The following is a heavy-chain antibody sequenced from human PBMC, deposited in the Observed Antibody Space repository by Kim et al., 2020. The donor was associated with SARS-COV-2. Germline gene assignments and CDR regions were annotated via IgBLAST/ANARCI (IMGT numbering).Heavy chain of an antibody. V-gene: IGHV1-3*01. CDR3: ATALRYTDEFDY. Sequence: ASVKVSCKASGYIFTSYTIQWVRQTPGQRLEWVGWIIVASGSTVYSENFQGRVTFTRDTTANTAHMHLNSLTSEDTAVYYCATALRYTDEFDYCGQGTL. CDR1: GYIFTSYT. D-gene: IGHD1-20*01. CDR2: IIVASGST. J-gene: IGHJ4*02.